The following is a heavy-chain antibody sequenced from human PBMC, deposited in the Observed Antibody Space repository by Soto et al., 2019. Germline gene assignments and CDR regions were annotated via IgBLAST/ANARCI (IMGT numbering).Heavy chain of an antibody. J-gene: IGHJ3*01. V-gene: IGHV3-64*01. Sequence: EVQLVESGGGLVQPGWSLRLSCAASGFTFSSYAMHWVRQAPGKGLEYVSAISSNGGSTYYANSVKGRFTISRDNSKNTLYLQMGSLRAEDMAVYYCARNYGGNSYAIDVWGQGTMVTVSS. CDR1: GFTFSSYA. D-gene: IGHD2-21*02. CDR3: ARNYGGNSYAIDV. CDR2: ISSNGGST.